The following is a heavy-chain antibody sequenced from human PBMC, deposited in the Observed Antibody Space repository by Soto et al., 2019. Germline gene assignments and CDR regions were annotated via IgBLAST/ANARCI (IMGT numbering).Heavy chain of an antibody. CDR1: GYTFTSYD. Sequence: QVQLVQSGAEVKKPGASVKVSCKASGYTFTSYDINWVRQATGQGLEWMGWMNPNSGNTGYAQKFQGRVTMTRHTSISTAYMELSSLRSEDTAVYYCATNYYDRSGYYYDYWGQGTLVTVSS. CDR3: ATNYYDRSGYYYDY. CDR2: MNPNSGNT. J-gene: IGHJ4*02. D-gene: IGHD3-22*01. V-gene: IGHV1-8*01.